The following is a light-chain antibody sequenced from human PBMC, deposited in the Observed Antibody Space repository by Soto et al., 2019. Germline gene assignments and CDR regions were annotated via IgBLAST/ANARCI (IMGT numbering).Light chain of an antibody. CDR2: TAS. V-gene: IGKV3-20*01. Sequence: EIVLTQSPGTLSLSPGEGATLSCRASQTVSSNYLAWYQQKPGQAPRLLIYTASRRATGIPDRFSGSGSGTDFTLTISRLEPEDFAVHYCQQSGFSPYAFGQGTKVEIK. CDR1: QTVSSNY. J-gene: IGKJ2*01. CDR3: QQSGFSPYA.